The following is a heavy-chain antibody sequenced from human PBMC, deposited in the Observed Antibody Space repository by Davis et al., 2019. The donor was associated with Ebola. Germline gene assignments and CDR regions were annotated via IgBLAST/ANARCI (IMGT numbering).Heavy chain of an antibody. D-gene: IGHD5-18*01. CDR1: GSTFTSYG. J-gene: IGHJ6*04. CDR2: MNPKGGNT. V-gene: IGHV1-8*02. Sequence: ASAMVFCKASGSTFTSYGISWVRQAPGQGLEWMGWMNPKGGNTGYAQKFQGRVSMTRNTSISTAYMELSSLRSEDTAVYYCARVGQLWLKESYYYYGMDVWGKGTTVTVSS. CDR3: ARVGQLWLKESYYYYGMDV.